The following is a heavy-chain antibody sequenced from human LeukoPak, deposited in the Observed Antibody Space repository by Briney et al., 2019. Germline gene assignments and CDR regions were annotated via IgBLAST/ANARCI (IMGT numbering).Heavy chain of an antibody. CDR2: IIPILGIA. J-gene: IGHJ4*02. CDR1: GGTFSICA. V-gene: IGHV1-69*04. D-gene: IGHD6-19*01. CDR3: ARDSDSSGLFDY. Sequence: GASVKVSCKASGGTFSICAISWVRQAPGQGLEWMGRIIPILGIANYAQKFQGRVTITADKSTSIAYMELSSLRSEDTAVFYCARDSDSSGLFDYWGQGTLVTVSS.